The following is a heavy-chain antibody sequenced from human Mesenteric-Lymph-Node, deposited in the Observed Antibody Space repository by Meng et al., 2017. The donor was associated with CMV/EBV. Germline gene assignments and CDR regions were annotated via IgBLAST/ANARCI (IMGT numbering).Heavy chain of an antibody. J-gene: IGHJ4*02. V-gene: IGHV2-5*02. CDR2: IYWDDDK. Sequence: QITLKESGPTLVKPTQHLTLTCTFPGFSLSTSRVGVGWIRQPPGKALEWLALIYWDDDKRYSPSLKSRLTITKDTSKNQVVLTMTNMDPVDTATYYCAHSSGIAAAGPFYFDYWGQGTLVTVSS. CDR3: AHSSGIAAAGPFYFDY. D-gene: IGHD6-13*01. CDR1: GFSLSTSRVG.